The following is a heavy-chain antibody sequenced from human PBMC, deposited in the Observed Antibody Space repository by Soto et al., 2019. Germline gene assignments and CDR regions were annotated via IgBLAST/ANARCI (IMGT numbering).Heavy chain of an antibody. CDR1: GFTFSNAW. D-gene: IGHD5-12*01. J-gene: IGHJ4*02. Sequence: GGSLRLSCAASGFTFSNAWMSWVRQAPGKGLEWVGRIKSKTDGGTTDYAAPVKGRFTISRDDSKNMLYLQMNSLKTEDTAVYYCTTGTVDIVATIDYWGQGTLVTVSS. V-gene: IGHV3-15*01. CDR2: IKSKTDGGTT. CDR3: TTGTVDIVATIDY.